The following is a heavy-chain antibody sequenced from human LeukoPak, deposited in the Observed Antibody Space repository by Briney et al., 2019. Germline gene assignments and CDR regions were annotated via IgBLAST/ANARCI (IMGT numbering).Heavy chain of an antibody. J-gene: IGHJ5*02. CDR2: IIPILGIA. CDR3: ARIPQQLVRHNWFDP. D-gene: IGHD6-13*01. CDR1: GGTFSSYA. Sequence: ASVKVSCKASGGTFSSYAISWVRQAPGQGLEWMGRIIPILGIANYARKFQGRVTITADKSTSTAYMELSSLRSEDTAVYYCARIPQQLVRHNWFDPWGQGTLVTVSS. V-gene: IGHV1-69*04.